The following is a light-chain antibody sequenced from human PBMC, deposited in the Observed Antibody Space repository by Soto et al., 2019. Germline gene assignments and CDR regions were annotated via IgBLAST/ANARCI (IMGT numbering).Light chain of an antibody. Sequence: QSVLTRPPSLSGTPGQTVTISCSGSRSNIGSSIVHWYQQLPGTAPKHLIYMNNQRPSGVPDRFSGSKSGTSASLVISGLRSEDEADYYCVAWDDDLSARVFGGGTKVTVL. J-gene: IGLJ3*02. CDR3: VAWDDDLSARV. V-gene: IGLV1-47*01. CDR2: MNN. CDR1: RSNIGSSI.